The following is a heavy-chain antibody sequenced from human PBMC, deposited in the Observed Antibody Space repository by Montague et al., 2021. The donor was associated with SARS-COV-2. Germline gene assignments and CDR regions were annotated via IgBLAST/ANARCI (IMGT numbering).Heavy chain of an antibody. Sequence: CAISGDSVSSNSATWNWIRQSPSIGLEWLGGTYYRSKWYNDYAVPVKSRITINPDTSKNQISLQLNSVTPEDTAVYYCARINVSSDYWGQGTLVTVSS. V-gene: IGHV6-1*01. CDR3: ARINVSSDY. J-gene: IGHJ4*02. D-gene: IGHD2-8*01. CDR1: GDSVSSNSAT. CDR2: TYYRSKWYN.